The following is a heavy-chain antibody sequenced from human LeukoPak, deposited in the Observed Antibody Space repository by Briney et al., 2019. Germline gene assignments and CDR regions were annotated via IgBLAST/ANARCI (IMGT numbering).Heavy chain of an antibody. CDR3: AREIRPYNWFDP. V-gene: IGHV1-2*02. D-gene: IGHD4-17*01. Sequence: ASVKVSCKASGYTFTGYYMHWVRQAPGQGLEWMGWINPNSGGTNYAQKFQGRVTMTRDTSISTAYMELSRLRSEDTAVYYCAREIRPYNWFDPWGQGTLVTVSS. CDR1: GYTFTGYY. CDR2: INPNSGGT. J-gene: IGHJ5*02.